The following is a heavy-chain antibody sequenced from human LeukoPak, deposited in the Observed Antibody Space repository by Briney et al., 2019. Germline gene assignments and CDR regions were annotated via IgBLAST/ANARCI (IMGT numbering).Heavy chain of an antibody. D-gene: IGHD3-22*01. V-gene: IGHV3-7*03. CDR1: GFTFSSYW. J-gene: IGHJ4*02. Sequence: GGSLRLSCAASGFTFSSYWMSWVRQAPGKGLEWVANIKQDGSEKYYVDSVKGRFTIPRDNAKNSLYLQMNSLRAEDTAVYYCARTGLYYYDSSGYSLFDYWGQGTLVTVSS. CDR2: IKQDGSEK. CDR3: ARTGLYYYDSSGYSLFDY.